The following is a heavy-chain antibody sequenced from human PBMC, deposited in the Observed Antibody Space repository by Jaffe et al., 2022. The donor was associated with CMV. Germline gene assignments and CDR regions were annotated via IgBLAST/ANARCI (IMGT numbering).Heavy chain of an antibody. J-gene: IGHJ5*02. Sequence: QVQLVESGGGVVQPGRSLRLSCAASGFTFSSYGMHWVRQAPGKGLEWVAVIWYDGSNKYYADSVKGRFTISRDNSKNTLYLQMNSLRAEDTAVYYCARGQVITMVRGVIGDLDPWGQGTLVTVSS. CDR3: ARGQVITMVRGVIGDLDP. CDR2: IWYDGSNK. V-gene: IGHV3-33*08. CDR1: GFTFSSYG. D-gene: IGHD3-10*01.